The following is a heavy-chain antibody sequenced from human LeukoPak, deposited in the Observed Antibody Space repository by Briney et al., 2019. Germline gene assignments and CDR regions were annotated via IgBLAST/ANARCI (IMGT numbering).Heavy chain of an antibody. CDR3: AKDYYSGSGSYCFDY. J-gene: IGHJ4*02. V-gene: IGHV3-30*18. CDR1: GFTFSSYD. Sequence: PGRSLRLSCAASGFTFSSYDMHWVRQAPGKGLEWVAVISYDGSNKYYADSVKGRFTISRDNSKNTLYLQMSSLRAEDSAVYYCAKDYYSGSGSYCFDYWGQGTLVTVSS. D-gene: IGHD3-10*01. CDR2: ISYDGSNK.